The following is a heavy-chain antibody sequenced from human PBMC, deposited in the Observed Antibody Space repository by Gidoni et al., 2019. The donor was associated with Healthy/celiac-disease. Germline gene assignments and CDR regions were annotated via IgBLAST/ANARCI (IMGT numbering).Heavy chain of an antibody. D-gene: IGHD3-22*01. V-gene: IGHV4-39*07. CDR1: GGSISSSSYY. CDR2: IYYSGST. J-gene: IGHJ4*02. Sequence: QLQLQESGPGLVKPSETLSLTCTVSGGSISSSSYYWGWIRQPPGKGLEWIGGIYYSGSTYYNPSLKSRVTISVDTSKNQFSLKLSSVTAADTAVYYCARDYYDSSLLYYFDYWGQGTLVTVSS. CDR3: ARDYYDSSLLYYFDY.